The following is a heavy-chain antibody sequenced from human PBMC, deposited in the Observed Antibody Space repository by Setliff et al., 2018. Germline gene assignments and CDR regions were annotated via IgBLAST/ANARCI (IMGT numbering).Heavy chain of an antibody. CDR2: IYHNGNT. J-gene: IGHJ6*02. V-gene: IGHV4-59*01. CDR1: GVSISGYY. D-gene: IGHD5-18*01. CDR3: ARDRTAYSYGLDV. Sequence: KPSETLSLTCSVSGVSISGYYWTWIRQPAGKGLEWIGYIYHNGNTNFNPSLKTRVTMSVDTSKNQFALNLRSVTAADSAVYYCARDRTAYSYGLDVWGQGTTVTVSS.